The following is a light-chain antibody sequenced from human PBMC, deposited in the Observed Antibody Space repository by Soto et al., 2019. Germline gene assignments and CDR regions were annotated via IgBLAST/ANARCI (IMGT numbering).Light chain of an antibody. CDR2: GAS. CDR3: RLSASAPTR. V-gene: IGKV3-20*01. J-gene: IGKJ1*01. Sequence: RCSPASQSVSSSYLAWYQQKPGQAPRLLIYGASSRATGIPDRFSGSGSGTDMTFAIGRGEPEDLVLYSSRLSASAPTRFAEGTKVDI. CDR1: QSVSSSY.